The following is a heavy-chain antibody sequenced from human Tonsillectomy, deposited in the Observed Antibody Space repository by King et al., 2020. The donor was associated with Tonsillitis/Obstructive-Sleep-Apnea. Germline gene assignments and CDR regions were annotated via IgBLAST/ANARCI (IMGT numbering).Heavy chain of an antibody. V-gene: IGHV4-34*01. Sequence: VQLPQWGAGLLKPSETLSLTCAVYGGSFSDYYWSWIRQPPGKGLEWIGEINPSGRTNYNPSLTSRVTMLVDTSKNQFSRKLNSVTAADTAVYYCARGDILTGYYASTDFDYWGQGTLVTVSS. CDR3: ARGDILTGYYASTDFDY. J-gene: IGHJ4*02. CDR1: GGSFSDYY. CDR2: INPSGRT. D-gene: IGHD3-9*01.